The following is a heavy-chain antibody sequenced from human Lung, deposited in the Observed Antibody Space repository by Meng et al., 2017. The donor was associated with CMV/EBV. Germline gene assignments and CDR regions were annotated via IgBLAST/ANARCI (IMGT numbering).Heavy chain of an antibody. CDR1: FSSFLRFRPS. CDR3: ARNFYSVVYMTTVNSFDY. J-gene: IGHJ4*02. V-gene: IGHV4-61*01. CDR2: IFYSGST. D-gene: IGHD4-11*01. Sequence: LSLXXSFSFSSFLRFRPSWSWIRQPPGKGPEYIGYIFYSGSTRYTSSLKSRVTMSVNTSKNQFSLKLTSVTDEDTEVYYCARNFYSVVYMTTVNSFDYWGQGXLVTVSS.